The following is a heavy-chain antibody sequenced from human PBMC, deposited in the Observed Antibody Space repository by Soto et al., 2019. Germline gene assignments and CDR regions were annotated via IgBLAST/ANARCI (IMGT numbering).Heavy chain of an antibody. CDR1: GYSFTSYW. Sequence: GESLKISCKGSGYSFTSYWIGWVRQMPGKGLEWMGIIYPGDSDTRYSPSFQGQVTISADKSISTAYLQWSSLKASDTAVYYCARQSHPEFSSWYPFDYWGQGTLVTVSS. V-gene: IGHV5-51*01. J-gene: IGHJ4*02. CDR3: ARQSHPEFSSWYPFDY. CDR2: IYPGDSDT. D-gene: IGHD6-13*01.